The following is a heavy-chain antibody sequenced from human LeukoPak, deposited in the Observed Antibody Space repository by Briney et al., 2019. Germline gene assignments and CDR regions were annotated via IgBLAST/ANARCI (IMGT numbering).Heavy chain of an antibody. CDR3: ARGGSNVVVSAAIPFDY. J-gene: IGHJ4*02. V-gene: IGHV3-74*01. D-gene: IGHD2-2*01. CDR1: GFNLSTHW. Sequence: GGSLRLSCEVSGFNLSTHWMHWVRQAPGKGLVWVSRFNTDGSSTHYADSVKGRFTISRDTAKNTLYLQMNSLRAEDTAVYYCARGGSNVVVSAAIPFDYWGQGILVTVSS. CDR2: FNTDGSST.